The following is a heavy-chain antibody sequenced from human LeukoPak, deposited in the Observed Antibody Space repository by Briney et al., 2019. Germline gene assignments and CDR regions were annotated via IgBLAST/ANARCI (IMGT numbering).Heavy chain of an antibody. J-gene: IGHJ6*02. D-gene: IGHD2-21*01. V-gene: IGHV3-13*04. Sequence: GGSLRLSCAASGFIFSGHDMHWVRQAPGKGLEWVSGIGTAGDTYYADSVKGRFTISRENPKSSLYLQMNSLGAGDTAVYYCTRDRSLFNPGGLDVWGQGTTVTVSS. CDR1: GFIFSGHD. CDR2: IGTAGDT. CDR3: TRDRSLFNPGGLDV.